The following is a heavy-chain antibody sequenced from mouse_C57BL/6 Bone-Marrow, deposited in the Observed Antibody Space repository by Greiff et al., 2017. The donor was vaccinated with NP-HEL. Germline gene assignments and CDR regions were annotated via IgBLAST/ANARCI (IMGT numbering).Heavy chain of an antibody. CDR3: ASGDGNYAWFAY. Sequence: VQLNESGPGLVKPSQSLSLTCSVTGYSITSGYYWNWIRQFPGNQLEWMGYISYDGSTNYNPSLKNPISITRDTSKNQFFLKLNSVTTEDTATYYGASGDGNYAWFAYWGQGTLVTVSA. J-gene: IGHJ3*01. V-gene: IGHV3-6*01. CDR2: ISYDGST. D-gene: IGHD2-1*01. CDR1: GYSITSGYY.